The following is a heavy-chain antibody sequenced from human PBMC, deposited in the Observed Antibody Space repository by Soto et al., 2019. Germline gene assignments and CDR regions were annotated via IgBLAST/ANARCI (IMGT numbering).Heavy chain of an antibody. CDR2: IYSGGST. CDR1: GFTVISNY. Sequence: EVQLVESGGGLIQPGGSLRLPFAASGFTVISNYMSWARQAPGKGLEWVSVIYSGGSTYYADSVKGRFTISRDNSKNTLYLQMNSLRAEDTAVYYCARDRVESGYPEYFQHWGQGTLVTVSS. CDR3: ARDRVESGYPEYFQH. D-gene: IGHD3-22*01. J-gene: IGHJ1*01. V-gene: IGHV3-53*01.